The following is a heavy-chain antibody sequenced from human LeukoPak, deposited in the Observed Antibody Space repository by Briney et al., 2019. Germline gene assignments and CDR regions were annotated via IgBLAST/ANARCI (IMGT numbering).Heavy chain of an antibody. D-gene: IGHD1-26*01. V-gene: IGHV3-30*18. Sequence: GGSLRLSCAASGFTFSSYWMHWIRQAPGKGLEWVAVISNDGSNKYYADSVKGRFTISRDNSKNTLYLQMNSLRAEDTAVYYCAKELGATGESDAFDIWGQGTRVTVSS. CDR1: GFTFSSYW. CDR2: ISNDGSNK. J-gene: IGHJ3*02. CDR3: AKELGATGESDAFDI.